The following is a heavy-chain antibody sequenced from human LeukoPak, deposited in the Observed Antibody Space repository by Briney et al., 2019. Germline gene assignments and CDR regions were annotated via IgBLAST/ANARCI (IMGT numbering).Heavy chain of an antibody. CDR3: SRDFNGRNDF. Sequence: YPGGSLRLSCAASGFTFSSNWMHWVRQGPGKGLVWVSRINPDGSRTGYAESVKGRFTISRDNAKNTLSLEMNSLGDEDTAVYYCSRDFNGRNDFWGQGTLVTVSS. D-gene: IGHD1-14*01. CDR1: GFTFSSNW. J-gene: IGHJ4*02. V-gene: IGHV3-74*01. CDR2: INPDGSRT.